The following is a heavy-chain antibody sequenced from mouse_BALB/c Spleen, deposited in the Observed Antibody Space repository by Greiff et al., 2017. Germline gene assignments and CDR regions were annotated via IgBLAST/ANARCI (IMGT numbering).Heavy chain of an antibody. J-gene: IGHJ3*01. CDR2: ISSGGSYT. D-gene: IGHD3-2*02. CDR1: GFTFSSYA. Sequence: EVMLVESGGGLVKPGGSLKLSCAASGFTFSSYAMSWVRQTPEKRLEWVATISSGGSYTYYPDSVKGRFTISRDNAKNTLYLQMSSLKSEDTAMYYSTRDQAGKEGPWFAYWGQGTLVTVSA. CDR3: TRDQAGKEGPWFAY. V-gene: IGHV5-6-4*01.